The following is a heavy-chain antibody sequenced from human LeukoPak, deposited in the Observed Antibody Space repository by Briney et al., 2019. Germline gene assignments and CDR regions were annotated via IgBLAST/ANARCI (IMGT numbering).Heavy chain of an antibody. J-gene: IGHJ3*02. V-gene: IGHV4-34*01. CDR2: INHSGST. CDR3: ARDLYGIITGTGDDAFDI. CDR1: GGSFSGYY. D-gene: IGHD1-7*01. Sequence: SETLSLTCAVYGGSFSGYYWSWIRQPPGKGLEWIGEINHSGSTNYNPSLKSRVTISVDTSKNQFSLKLSSVTAADTAVYYCARDLYGIITGTGDDAFDIWGQGTMVTVSS.